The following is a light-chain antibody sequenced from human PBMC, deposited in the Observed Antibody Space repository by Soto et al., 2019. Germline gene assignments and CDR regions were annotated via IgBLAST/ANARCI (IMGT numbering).Light chain of an antibody. CDR2: VAS. CDR3: HQFCSSGIT. CDR1: QSVRSGY. Sequence: EIVLTQYPGTLSLSPGERATLSWRATQSVRSGYLAWYQQKPGQAPRLLMSVASSRATGIPDRFSGSGSGTDFTLTISRLEHEDFAVYYCHQFCSSGITFGGGTKVEIK. V-gene: IGKV3-20*01. J-gene: IGKJ4*01.